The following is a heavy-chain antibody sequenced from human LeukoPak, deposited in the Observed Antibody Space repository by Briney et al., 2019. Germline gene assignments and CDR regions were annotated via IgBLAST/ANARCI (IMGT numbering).Heavy chain of an antibody. CDR3: ARDRDAVTTGIFDY. CDR2: ISSSSSYI. D-gene: IGHD4-17*01. Sequence: GGSLRLSCAASGFTLCSYRMNWVPQAPGKGLEWVSSISSSSSYIYYADSVKGRFTISRDNAKNSLYLQMNSLRAEDTAVYYCARDRDAVTTGIFDYWGQGTLVTVSS. CDR1: GFTLCSYR. J-gene: IGHJ4*02. V-gene: IGHV3-21*01.